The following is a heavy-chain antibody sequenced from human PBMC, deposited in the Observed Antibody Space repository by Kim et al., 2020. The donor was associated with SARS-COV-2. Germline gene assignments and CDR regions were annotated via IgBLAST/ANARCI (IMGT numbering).Heavy chain of an antibody. CDR3: AQSSARRCLDY. J-gene: IGHJ4*02. Sequence: TNSTASLKGRVTISVDKSNNQFSLKLTSVTAADTAVYYCAQSSARRCLDYWGQGTLVTVSS. V-gene: IGHV4-4*02. CDR2: T. D-gene: IGHD6-19*01.